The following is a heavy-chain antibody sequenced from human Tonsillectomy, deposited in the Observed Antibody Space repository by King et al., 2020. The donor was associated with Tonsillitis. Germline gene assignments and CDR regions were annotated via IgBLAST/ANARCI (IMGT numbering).Heavy chain of an antibody. CDR2: ISRNITYI. CDR1: GFPFSSYS. J-gene: IGHJ6*03. D-gene: IGHD4-11*01. V-gene: IGHV3-21*01. CDR3: ARGPPGTTVTSYYYYYMDV. Sequence: VQLVESGGGLVKPGGSLRLSCAASGFPFSSYSMNWVRQAPGKGLEWVSCISRNITYIYYADPVKGRFTISRDHAKNSLFLQRSSLRAEDSAVYYCARGPPGTTVTSYYYYYMDVWGKGTTVTVSS.